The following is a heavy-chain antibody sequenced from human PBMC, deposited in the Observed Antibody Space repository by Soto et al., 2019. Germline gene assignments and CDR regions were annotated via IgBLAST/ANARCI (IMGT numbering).Heavy chain of an antibody. CDR1: GYTFTSYG. Sequence: VASVKVSCKASGYTFTSYGISWVRQAPGQGLEWMGWISAYNGNTNYAQKLQGRVTMTTDTSTSTAYMELRSLRSDDTAVYYCARAGKYDFWSGYPDDYWGQGTLVTVSS. V-gene: IGHV1-18*04. CDR2: ISAYNGNT. CDR3: ARAGKYDFWSGYPDDY. J-gene: IGHJ4*02. D-gene: IGHD3-3*01.